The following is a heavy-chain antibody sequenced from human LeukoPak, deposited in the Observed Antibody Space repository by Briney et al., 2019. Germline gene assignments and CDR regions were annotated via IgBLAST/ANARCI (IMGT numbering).Heavy chain of an antibody. CDR3: AKGPRSSGWLMDFDY. CDR1: GFTFSSYS. CDR2: ISSSSSYI. V-gene: IGHV3-21*04. D-gene: IGHD6-19*01. J-gene: IGHJ4*02. Sequence: GGSLRLSCAASGFTFSSYSMNWVRQAPGKGLEWVSSISSSSSYIYYADSVKGRFTISRDNAKNSLYLQMNSLRAEDTAVYYCAKGPRSSGWLMDFDYWGQGTLVTVSS.